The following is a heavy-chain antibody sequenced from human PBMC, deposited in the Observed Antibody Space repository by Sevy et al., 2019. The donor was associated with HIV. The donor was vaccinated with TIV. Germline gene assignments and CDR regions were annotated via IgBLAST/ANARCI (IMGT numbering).Heavy chain of an antibody. Sequence: GESLKISCAASGFTFSSYSMNWVRQAPGKGLEWVSSISSSSSYLYYADSVKGRFTVSRDNAKNSLYLQMNSLRAEDTAVYYCARVGYSSSWFDYWGQGTLVTVSS. CDR1: GFTFSSYS. V-gene: IGHV3-21*01. CDR3: ARVGYSSSWFDY. J-gene: IGHJ4*02. D-gene: IGHD6-13*01. CDR2: ISSSSSYL.